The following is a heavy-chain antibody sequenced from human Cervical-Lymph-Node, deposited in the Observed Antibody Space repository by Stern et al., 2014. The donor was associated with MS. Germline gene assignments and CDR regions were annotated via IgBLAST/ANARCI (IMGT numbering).Heavy chain of an antibody. D-gene: IGHD6-13*01. J-gene: IGHJ4*02. CDR3: ARVESSSWDFDY. Sequence: QLQLQESGPGLVKPSPTLSLTCTVSGGSISSCGYYWSWIRPHPGKGLEWIGYIYYSASTYYNPSLKSLVTISVDTSKNPIFLLLSSVTAADTAVYYCARVESSSWDFDYWGQGPLVTVSS. CDR2: IYYSAST. V-gene: IGHV4-31*01. CDR1: GGSISSCGYY.